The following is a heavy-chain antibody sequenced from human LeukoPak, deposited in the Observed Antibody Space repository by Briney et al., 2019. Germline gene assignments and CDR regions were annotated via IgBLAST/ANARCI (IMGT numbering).Heavy chain of an antibody. Sequence: GRSLRLSSAASRFIFNGYGMHWVRQAPGKGLEWVAVMSYDGATKYYADSVKGRFTISRDNSKNTLYLQMNSLRVEDTAVYYCTREDYDDTSAYFLSWGQGTLVTVSS. V-gene: IGHV3-30*03. CDR3: TREDYDDTSAYFLS. CDR1: RFIFNGYG. CDR2: MSYDGATK. J-gene: IGHJ5*02. D-gene: IGHD3-22*01.